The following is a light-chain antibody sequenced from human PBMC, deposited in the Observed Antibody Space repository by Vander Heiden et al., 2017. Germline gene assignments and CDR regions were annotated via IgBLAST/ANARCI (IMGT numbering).Light chain of an antibody. CDR3: QQYYSTPKT. J-gene: IGKJ1*01. V-gene: IGKV4-1*01. CDR1: QSVLYSSNNKNY. CDR2: WAS. Sequence: GSLGERATINCKSSQSVLYSSNNKNYLAWYQQKPGQPPKLLIYWASTRESGVPDRFSGSGSGTDFTLTISSLQAEDVAVYYCQQYYSTPKTFGQGTKVEIK.